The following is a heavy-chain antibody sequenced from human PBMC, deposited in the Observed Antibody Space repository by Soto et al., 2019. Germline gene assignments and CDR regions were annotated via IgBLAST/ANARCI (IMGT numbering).Heavy chain of an antibody. V-gene: IGHV5-51*01. J-gene: IGHJ5*02. Sequence: GESLKISCTASGYSFTTYWIGWVRQKPGRGLEWMAIMFPGDGDTRYSPSFQGQVTVSADKSVSTAYLRWSGLEASDTAMYFCARHSNVPAAGSYDLWGQGTLVTVSS. D-gene: IGHD6-13*01. CDR2: MFPGDGDT. CDR3: ARHSNVPAAGSYDL. CDR1: GYSFTTYW.